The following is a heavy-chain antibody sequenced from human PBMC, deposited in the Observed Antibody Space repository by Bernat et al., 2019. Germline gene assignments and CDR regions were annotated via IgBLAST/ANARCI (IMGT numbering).Heavy chain of an antibody. J-gene: IGHJ4*01. D-gene: IGHD2-2*01. Sequence: EVQLLQSGAEVKKPGESLKISCTISGYTFVNYWIAWVRQMPGKGLEWMGFIYPYDSDARYNPSFQGQITISADKSISTAYLQWSSLKASDTAMYFCARFTVSSLFDYWGHGTLVTVSS. CDR3: ARFTVSSLFDY. CDR2: IYPYDSDA. CDR1: GYTFVNYW. V-gene: IGHV5-51*01.